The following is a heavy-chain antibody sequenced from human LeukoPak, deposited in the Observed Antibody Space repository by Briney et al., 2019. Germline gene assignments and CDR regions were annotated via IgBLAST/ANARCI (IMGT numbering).Heavy chain of an antibody. CDR1: GFTISSYG. CDR3: ARGSSSWYLVGWFDP. D-gene: IGHD6-13*01. J-gene: IGHJ5*02. V-gene: IGHV3-30*02. CDR2: IRYDGRNE. Sequence: TGGSLRLSCAASGFTISSYGFHWVRQAPGKGLEWVTFIRYDGRNEYYADSVKGRFTISRDNAKNSLYLQMNSLRAEDTAVYYCARGSSSWYLVGWFDPWGQGTLVTVSS.